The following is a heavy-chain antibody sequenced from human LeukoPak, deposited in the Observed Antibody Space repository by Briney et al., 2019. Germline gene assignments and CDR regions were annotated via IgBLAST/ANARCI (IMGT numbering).Heavy chain of an antibody. CDR2: ISGRGVST. CDR1: GLTFSTYA. Sequence: GGSLRLSCAASGLTFSTYAMSWVRQAPGKGLEWVSAISGRGVSTSYAASVRGRFTISRDNSKNTLYLQMNSLRAEDTAVYYCAKAASGNWNDVSDYWGQGTLVTVSS. V-gene: IGHV3-23*01. CDR3: AKAASGNWNDVSDY. D-gene: IGHD1-20*01. J-gene: IGHJ4*02.